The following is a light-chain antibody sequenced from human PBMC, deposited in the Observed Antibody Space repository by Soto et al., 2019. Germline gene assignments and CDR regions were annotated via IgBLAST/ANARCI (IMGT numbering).Light chain of an antibody. Sequence: EIVLTQSPGTLSLSPGERATLSCRASQSVSSSYLAWYQQKHGQAPRLLIYGASSRTTVIPDRFSGSGSGTDFTLTISRLEPEDFAVYYCQQYGSSALTFGGGTKVEIK. V-gene: IGKV3-20*01. CDR2: GAS. J-gene: IGKJ4*01. CDR3: QQYGSSALT. CDR1: QSVSSSY.